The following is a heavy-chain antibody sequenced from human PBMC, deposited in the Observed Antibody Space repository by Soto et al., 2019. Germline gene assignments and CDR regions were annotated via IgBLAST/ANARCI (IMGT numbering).Heavy chain of an antibody. D-gene: IGHD3-10*01. V-gene: IGHV1-69*01. CDR2: IIPIFGTT. Sequence: QVQLVQSGAEVKKPGSSVKVSCKTSGGTFSTYAISWVRQAPGQGLEWMGGIIPIFGTTNYAQKFQGRVTITADESTSTAYMELSSLRFEDTAVYYGARVSRDRNYRNYYGSESSVLKWFDPCGQGTLVTVSS. CDR1: GGTFSTYA. J-gene: IGHJ5*02. CDR3: ARVSRDRNYRNYYGSESSVLKWFDP.